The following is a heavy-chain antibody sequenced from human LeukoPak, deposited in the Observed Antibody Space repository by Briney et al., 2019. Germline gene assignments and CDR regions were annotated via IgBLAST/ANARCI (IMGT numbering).Heavy chain of an antibody. D-gene: IGHD4-17*01. CDR2: IYYSGST. V-gene: IGHV4-30-4*01. Sequence: SQTLSLTCTVSGGSISSGDYCWSWIRQPPGKGLEWIGYIYYSGSTYYNPSLKSRVTISVDTSKNQFSLKLSSVTAADTAVYYCARDRSDYGDYGGWFDPWGQGTLVTVSS. CDR3: ARDRSDYGDYGGWFDP. J-gene: IGHJ5*02. CDR1: GGSISSGDYC.